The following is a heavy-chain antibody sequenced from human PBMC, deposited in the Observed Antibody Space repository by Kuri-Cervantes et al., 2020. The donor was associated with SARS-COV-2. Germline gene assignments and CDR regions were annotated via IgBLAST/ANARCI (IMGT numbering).Heavy chain of an antibody. V-gene: IGHV1-24*01. CDR1: GYTLTELS. J-gene: IGHJ4*02. CDR2: FDPEDGET. D-gene: IGHD2-2*01. CDR3: ARDPMPDTNSVNHFPY. Sequence: ASVKVSCKVSGYTLTELSMHWVRQAPGKGLEWMGGFDPEDGETIYAQKFQGRVTMTEDTSTDTAYMELSSLRSDDTAVYYCARDPMPDTNSVNHFPYWGQGTLVTVSS.